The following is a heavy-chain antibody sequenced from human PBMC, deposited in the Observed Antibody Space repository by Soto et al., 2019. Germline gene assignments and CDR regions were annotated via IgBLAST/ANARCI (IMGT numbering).Heavy chain of an antibody. Sequence: ASVKVSCKASGYTFTISGISWVRQAPGQGLEWMGGIIPIFGTANYAQKFQGRVTITADESTSTAYMELSSLRSEDTAVYYCARTGTTAYGMDVWGQGTTVTVSS. D-gene: IGHD1-7*01. CDR1: GYTFTISG. V-gene: IGHV1-69*13. J-gene: IGHJ6*02. CDR2: IIPIFGTA. CDR3: ARTGTTAYGMDV.